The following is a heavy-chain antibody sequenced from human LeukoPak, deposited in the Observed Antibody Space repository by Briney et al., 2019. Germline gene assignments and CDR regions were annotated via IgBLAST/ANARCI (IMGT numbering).Heavy chain of an antibody. CDR3: ARPLAPVILNALDI. V-gene: IGHV1-46*01. CDR2: INPSGGST. J-gene: IGHJ3*02. Sequence: GASVKVSCMACGCIFTSYYRHGVGQAPGQGLAGVGIINPSGGSTDYAQKFQGRVTVTRDTSTSTVHMELSSLRSEDTAIYYCARPLAPVILNALDIWGQGTMVTVSS. D-gene: IGHD2/OR15-2a*01. CDR1: GCIFTSYY.